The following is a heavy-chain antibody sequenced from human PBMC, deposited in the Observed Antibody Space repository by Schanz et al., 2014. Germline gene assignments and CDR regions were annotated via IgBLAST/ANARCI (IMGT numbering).Heavy chain of an antibody. CDR1: TFTFSSDW. D-gene: IGHD3-10*01. J-gene: IGHJ3*02. CDR3: AKGRFGELSAFDI. CDR2: IKEDGSVK. Sequence: EVQLVESGGGLVQPGGSLRLSCAASTFTFSSDWMSWVRQAPGKGLEWVANIKEDGSVKDYVDSVKGRFTISRDNSRDTVYLQMNSLRADDTAVYYCAKGRFGELSAFDIWGQGTMVTVSS. V-gene: IGHV3-7*05.